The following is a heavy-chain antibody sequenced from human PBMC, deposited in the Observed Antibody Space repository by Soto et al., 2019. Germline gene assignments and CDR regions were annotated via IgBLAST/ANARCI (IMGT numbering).Heavy chain of an antibody. CDR1: GFTFSLNA. J-gene: IGHJ4*02. V-gene: IGHV3-23*01. CDR3: ARRGSGSYYDS. Sequence: EVQMLESGGGLVQPGGSLRLSCAASGFTFSLNAMRWVRQAPVKALEWFSAISGSGGRTYYADSVKGRFTISRDNSKNPLYLQMNILRAEDTAVYYCARRGSGSYYDSWGQGTLVTVSS. D-gene: IGHD1-26*01. CDR2: ISGSGGRT.